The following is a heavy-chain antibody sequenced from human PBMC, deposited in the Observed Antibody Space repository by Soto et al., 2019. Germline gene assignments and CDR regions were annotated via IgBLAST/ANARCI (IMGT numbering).Heavy chain of an antibody. Sequence: SETLSLTCTVSGGSISSYFYIWVRQPPGKGLEWIGSVYYTGTTDYNPSLKSRVTISVDTSKTQFSLNLRSVTAADTAVYYCARDLAAVPRAFDYWGRGTLVTVYS. CDR1: GGSISSYF. D-gene: IGHD6-13*01. CDR2: VYYTGTT. CDR3: ARDLAAVPRAFDY. J-gene: IGHJ4*02. V-gene: IGHV4-59*01.